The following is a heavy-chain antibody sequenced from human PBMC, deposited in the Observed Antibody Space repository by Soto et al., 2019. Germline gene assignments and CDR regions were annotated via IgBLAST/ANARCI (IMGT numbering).Heavy chain of an antibody. CDR2: IVVGSGNT. Sequence: SVKVSCKASGFTFTSSAVQWVRQARGQRLEWIGWIVVGSGNTNYAQKFQERVTITRDMSTSTAYMELSSLRSEDTAVYYCAAGTVTTGYYYYGMDVWGQGTTVTVSS. V-gene: IGHV1-58*01. J-gene: IGHJ6*02. D-gene: IGHD4-4*01. CDR3: AAGTVTTGYYYYGMDV. CDR1: GFTFTSSA.